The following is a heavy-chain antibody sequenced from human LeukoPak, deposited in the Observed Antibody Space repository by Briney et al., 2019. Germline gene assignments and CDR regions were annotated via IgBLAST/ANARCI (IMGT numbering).Heavy chain of an antibody. J-gene: IGHJ4*02. CDR2: IYTTGST. V-gene: IGHV4-61*09. CDR1: GGSISSRCYY. D-gene: IGHD7-27*01. Sequence: SETLSLTCSVSGGSISSRCYYWSWIRQPAGKGLEWIGHIYTTGSTRYNPSLKSRVTISGATSKNQFSLQLSSVTATDTAVYYCARYQNWGSWYYFDYWGQGTLVTVSS. CDR3: ARYQNWGSWYYFDY.